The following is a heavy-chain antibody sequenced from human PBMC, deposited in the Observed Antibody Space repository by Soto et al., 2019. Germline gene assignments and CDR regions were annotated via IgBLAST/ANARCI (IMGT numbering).Heavy chain of an antibody. V-gene: IGHV1-69*12. D-gene: IGHD1-7*01. Sequence: QVQLVQSGAEVKKPGSSVKVSCKASGGTFSSYAISWVRQAPGQGLEWMGGIIPIFGTANYAQKFQGRVTLTADESKSIAYMEMSSLRSEDTAVYYCAKGGVGTDYYYYGMDVWGQGTTVTVSS. CDR2: IIPIFGTA. J-gene: IGHJ6*02. CDR3: AKGGVGTDYYYYGMDV. CDR1: GGTFSSYA.